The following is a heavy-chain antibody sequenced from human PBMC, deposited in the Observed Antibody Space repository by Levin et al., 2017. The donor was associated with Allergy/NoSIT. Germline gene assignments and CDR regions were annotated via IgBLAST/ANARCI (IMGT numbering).Heavy chain of an antibody. J-gene: IGHJ5*02. CDR1: GYTFTSYG. CDR3: ARGEGTYYYGSGSVNWFDP. V-gene: IGHV1-18*01. Sequence: ASVKVSCKASGYTFTSYGISWVRQAPGQGLEWMGWISAYNGNTNYAQKLQGRVTMTTDTSTSTAYMELRSLRSDDTAVYYCARGEGTYYYGSGSVNWFDPWGQGTLVTVSS. CDR2: ISAYNGNT. D-gene: IGHD3-10*01.